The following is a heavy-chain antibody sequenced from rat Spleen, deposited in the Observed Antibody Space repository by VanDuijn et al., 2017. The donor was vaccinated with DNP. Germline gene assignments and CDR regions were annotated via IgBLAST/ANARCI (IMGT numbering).Heavy chain of an antibody. V-gene: IGHV5S14*01. D-gene: IGHD1-4*01. CDR2: ISTGSGHT. CDR1: GFTFNDYY. Sequence: EVQLVESDGGLVQPGRSLKLSCAVSGFTFNDYYMAWVRQTPMKGLEWVASISTGSGHTYYRDSVKGRFTISRDNAKNTQYLQMDSLRSEDTATYYWARATQTTGIPVYFDYWGQGVTVTVSS. CDR3: ARATQTTGIPVYFDY. J-gene: IGHJ2*01.